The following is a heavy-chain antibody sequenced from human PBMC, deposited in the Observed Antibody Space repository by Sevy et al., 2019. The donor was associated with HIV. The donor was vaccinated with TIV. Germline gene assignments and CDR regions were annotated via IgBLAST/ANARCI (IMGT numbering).Heavy chain of an antibody. D-gene: IGHD3-22*01. J-gene: IGHJ3*02. CDR1: GFTVSSNY. V-gene: IGHV3-53*01. Sequence: GGCLRLSCAASGFTVSSNYMSWVRQAPGKGLEWVSVIYSGGSTYYADSMKGRFTISRDNSKNTLYLQIISLRAEDTAVYYCATYPEVVVHDAFDIWGQGTMVTVSS. CDR3: ATYPEVVVHDAFDI. CDR2: IYSGGST.